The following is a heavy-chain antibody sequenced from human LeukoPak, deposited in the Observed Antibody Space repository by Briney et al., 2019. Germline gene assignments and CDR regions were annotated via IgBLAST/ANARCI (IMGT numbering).Heavy chain of an antibody. J-gene: IGHJ3*02. CDR1: GGSITVHY. D-gene: IGHD6-19*01. CDR3: AKLGHSDGWYLGAFDI. V-gene: IGHV4-59*08. Sequence: SETLSLTCAVSGGSITVHYWHWIRQTPGMRLEWIGYTSYSRTTIYNSYFKGRATMSIDTSKNQLYLNLTSVTATDTAVYYCAKLGHSDGWYLGAFDIWGQGTTVIVSS. CDR2: TSYSRTT.